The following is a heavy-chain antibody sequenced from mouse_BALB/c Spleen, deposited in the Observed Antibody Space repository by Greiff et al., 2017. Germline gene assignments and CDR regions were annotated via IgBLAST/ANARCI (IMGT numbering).Heavy chain of an antibody. V-gene: IGHV2-6-6*01. Sequence: VKLMESGPGLVAPSQSLSITCTVSGFSLTNSGVHWVRQSPGKGLEWLGVIWGDGSTNYNSAFKSRLSISKDNSKSQVFLKMNSLQTDDTARYYCAKPYGNTAWFAYWGQGTLVTVSA. CDR1: GFSLTNSG. CDR2: IWGDGST. CDR3: AKPYGNTAWFAY. D-gene: IGHD2-1*01. J-gene: IGHJ3*01.